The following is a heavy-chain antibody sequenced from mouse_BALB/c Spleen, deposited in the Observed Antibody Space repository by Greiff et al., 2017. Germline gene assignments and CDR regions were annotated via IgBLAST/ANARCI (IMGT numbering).Heavy chain of an antibody. V-gene: IGHV5-6*02. Sequence: EVKLMESGGDLVKPGGSLKLSCAASGFTFSSYGMSWVRQTPDKRLEWVATISSGGSYTYYPDSVKGRFTISRDNAKNTLYLQMSSLKSEDTAMYYCARREVAAWFAYWGQGTLVTVSA. CDR1: GFTFSSYG. CDR2: ISSGGSYT. J-gene: IGHJ3*01. D-gene: IGHD1-1*02. CDR3: ARREVAAWFAY.